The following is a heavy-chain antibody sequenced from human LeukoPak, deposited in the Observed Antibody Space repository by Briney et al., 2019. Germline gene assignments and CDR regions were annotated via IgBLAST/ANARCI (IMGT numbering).Heavy chain of an antibody. CDR1: GYTFTGYY. CDR3: SAIVVGVAAAGTSDY. D-gene: IGHD6-13*01. Sequence: GASVKVSCKASGYTFTGYYMHWVRQAPGQGLEWMGRINPNSGGTNYAQKFQGRVTMTRDTSISTAYMELSRLRSDDTAVYYCSAIVVGVAAAGTSDYWGKGTLVTVSS. V-gene: IGHV1-2*06. CDR2: INPNSGGT. J-gene: IGHJ4*02.